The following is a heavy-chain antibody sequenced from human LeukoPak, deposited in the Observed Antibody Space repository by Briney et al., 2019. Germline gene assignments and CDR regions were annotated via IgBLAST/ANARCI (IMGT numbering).Heavy chain of an antibody. CDR2: IYYSGST. CDR3: ARGAPFDP. Sequence: SETLSLTCTVSGGSISSYYWSWIRQPPGKGLEWIGYIYYSGSTNYNPSLKSRVTISVDTSKNQFSLKLSSVTAADTAVYYCARGAPFDPWGQGTLVTVSS. J-gene: IGHJ5*02. CDR1: GGSISSYY. V-gene: IGHV4-59*01.